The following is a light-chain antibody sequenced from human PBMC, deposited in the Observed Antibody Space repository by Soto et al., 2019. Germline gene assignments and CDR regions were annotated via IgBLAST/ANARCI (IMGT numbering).Light chain of an antibody. CDR2: EVS. CDR3: SSYTRSSTVV. Sequence: QSVLTQPASVSVSPGQSSTIPCTGTSSDVGGYNYVSWYQQHPGKAPKLMIYEVSNRPSGVSNRVSGSKSGNTASLPISGLQAEDEADYYCSSYTRSSTVVFGGGTKLTVL. V-gene: IGLV2-14*01. CDR1: SSDVGGYNY. J-gene: IGLJ2*01.